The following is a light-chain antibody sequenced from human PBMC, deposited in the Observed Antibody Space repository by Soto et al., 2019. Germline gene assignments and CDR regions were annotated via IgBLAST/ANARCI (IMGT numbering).Light chain of an antibody. J-gene: IGKJ4*01. CDR3: QQYDHLPLT. CDR2: DAS. Sequence: DIQMTQSPSSLSASVGDRVTITCQASQDINIYLNWYQQKPGKAPKLLIYDASNLETGVPSRFSGSGSGTHFTFTISSLQPKDIATYYCQQYDHLPLTFGGGTKVEIQ. V-gene: IGKV1-33*01. CDR1: QDINIY.